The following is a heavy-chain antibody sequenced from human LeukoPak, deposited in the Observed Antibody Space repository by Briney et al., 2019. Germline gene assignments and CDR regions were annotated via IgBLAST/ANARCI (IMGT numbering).Heavy chain of an antibody. D-gene: IGHD7-27*01. CDR3: ARVVWTATLTEYYYMVV. V-gene: IGHV4-30-4*08. Sequence: SQTLSLTCTVSGGSISSGDDYWGWIRQPPGKGLERLGYIYYSGSTYYNPSLKSRVTISVDTSKNQFSLKLSSVTAADTAVYYCARVVWTATLTEYYYMVVWGKGTTVTVSS. J-gene: IGHJ6*03. CDR1: GGSISSGDDY. CDR2: IYYSGST.